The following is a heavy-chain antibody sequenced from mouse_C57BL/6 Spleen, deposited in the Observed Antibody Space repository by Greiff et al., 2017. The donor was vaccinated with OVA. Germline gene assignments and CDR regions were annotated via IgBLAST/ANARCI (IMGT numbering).Heavy chain of an antibody. J-gene: IGHJ3*01. CDR2: ISYDGSN. CDR1: GYSITSGYY. V-gene: IGHV3-6*01. D-gene: IGHD1-1*01. CDR3: ARGDYYGSSFAY. Sequence: ESGPGLVKPSQSLSLTCSVTGYSITSGYYWNWLRQFPGNKLEWMGYISYDGSNNYNPSLKNRISITRDTSKNQFFLKLNSVTTEDTATYYCARGDYYGSSFAYWGQGTLVTVSA.